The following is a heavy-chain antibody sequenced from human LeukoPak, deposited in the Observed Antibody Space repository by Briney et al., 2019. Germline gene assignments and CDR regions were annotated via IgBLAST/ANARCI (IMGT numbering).Heavy chain of an antibody. CDR3: ARVPHTGYSSGWYFDY. V-gene: IGHV1-8*03. CDR2: MNPNSGNT. CDR1: GYTFTSYD. J-gene: IGHJ4*02. D-gene: IGHD6-19*01. Sequence: ASVKVSCKASGYTFTSYDINWVRQATGQGLEWMGWMNPNSGNTGYAQKFQGRVTITRSTSISTAYMELSSLRSEDTVVYYCARVPHTGYSSGWYFDYWGQGTLVTVSS.